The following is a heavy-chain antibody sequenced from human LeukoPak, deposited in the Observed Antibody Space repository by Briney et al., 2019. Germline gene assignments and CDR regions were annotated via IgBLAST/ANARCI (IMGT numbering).Heavy chain of an antibody. CDR3: AGDSGYFSSLGY. CDR1: GGTFSSYA. D-gene: IGHD3-22*01. Sequence: ASVKVSCKASGGTFSSYAISWVRQAPGQGLEWMGGIIPIFGTANYAQKFQGRVTITADKSTSTAYMELSSLRSEDTAVYYCAGDSGYFSSLGYWGQGTLVTVSS. CDR2: IIPIFGTA. J-gene: IGHJ4*02. V-gene: IGHV1-69*06.